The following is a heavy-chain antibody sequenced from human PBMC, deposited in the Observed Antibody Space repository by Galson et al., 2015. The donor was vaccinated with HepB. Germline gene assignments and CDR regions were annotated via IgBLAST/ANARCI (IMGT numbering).Heavy chain of an antibody. CDR2: TYFRSQCRI. V-gene: IGHV6-1*01. Sequence: CAISGDSVTSNSAVWNWIRQSPSRGLEWLGRTYFRSQCRIDYSVSVKSRITINADTSQNQFSLHLNSMTPEDTAVYYCAYGSDVWGQGTTVIVSS. CDR1: GDSVTSNSAV. J-gene: IGHJ6*02. CDR3: AYGSDV.